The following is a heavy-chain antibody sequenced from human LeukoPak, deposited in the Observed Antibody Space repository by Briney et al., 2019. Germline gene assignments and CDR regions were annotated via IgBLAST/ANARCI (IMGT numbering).Heavy chain of an antibody. CDR2: ISYDGSNK. CDR3: ARDLYGSIDY. Sequence: GRSLRLSCAASGFTFSSYGMHWVRQAPGKGLEWVAVISYDGSNKYYADSVKGRFTISRDNSKNTLYLQMNSLRAEDTAVYYCARDLYGSIDYWGQGTLVIVSS. D-gene: IGHD1-26*01. V-gene: IGHV3-30*03. J-gene: IGHJ4*02. CDR1: GFTFSSYG.